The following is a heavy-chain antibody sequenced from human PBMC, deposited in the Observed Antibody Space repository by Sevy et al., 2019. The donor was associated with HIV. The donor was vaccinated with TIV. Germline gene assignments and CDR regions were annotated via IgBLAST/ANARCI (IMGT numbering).Heavy chain of an antibody. V-gene: IGHV4-38-2*02. J-gene: IGHJ5*02. D-gene: IGHD6-19*01. Sequence: SETLSLTCAVSGYSISSGYYWGWIRQPPGKGLEWIGSIYHSGSTYYNPSLKSRVTISVDTSKNQFSLKLSSVTAADTAVYYCAREDRSPQWLANWFDPWGQGTLVTVSS. CDR2: IYHSGST. CDR1: GYSISSGYY. CDR3: AREDRSPQWLANWFDP.